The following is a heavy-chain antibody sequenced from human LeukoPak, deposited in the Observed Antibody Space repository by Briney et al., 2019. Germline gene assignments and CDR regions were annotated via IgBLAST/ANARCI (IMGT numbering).Heavy chain of an antibody. CDR1: GFTFSSHS. D-gene: IGHD1-26*01. CDR3: ARKGSQWDLLVDH. Sequence: GVSLRLSCVASGFTFSSHSMTWVRQAPGKGLEWISSITSSSRYIYYADSVKGRFTISRDNAKNSLFLQMISLRADDTAFYYCARKGSQWDLLVDHWGQGTLVTVSS. J-gene: IGHJ4*02. V-gene: IGHV3-21*01. CDR2: ITSSSRYI.